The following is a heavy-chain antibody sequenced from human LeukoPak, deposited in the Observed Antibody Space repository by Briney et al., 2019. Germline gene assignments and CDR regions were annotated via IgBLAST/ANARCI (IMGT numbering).Heavy chain of an antibody. V-gene: IGHV3-21*01. CDR1: GFTFRTTR. Sequence: GGSLILSCSASGFTFRTTRMTWVRRAPGKVPEYIATINSRGNYINYADSVKGRFTVSRDNSKNLLYLQKNSLRVEDTGVYYCAWLYYYYMEVWGKGTTVT. J-gene: IGHJ6*03. CDR3: AWLYYYYMEV. CDR2: INSRGNYI. D-gene: IGHD5-12*01.